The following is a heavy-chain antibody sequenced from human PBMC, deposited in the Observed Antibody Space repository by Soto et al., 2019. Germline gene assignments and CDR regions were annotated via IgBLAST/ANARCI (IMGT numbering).Heavy chain of an antibody. D-gene: IGHD3-3*01. V-gene: IGHV3-33*01. CDR1: GFTFSSYG. CDR3: AISLTHFWSGYVMAY. Sequence: GSLRLSCAASGFTFSSYGMRWVRQAPGKGLEWVAVIWYDGSNKYYADSVKGRFTISRDNSKNTLYLQMNSLRAEDTAVYYCAISLTHFWSGYVMAYWAQGTLVTGSS. CDR2: IWYDGSNK. J-gene: IGHJ4*02.